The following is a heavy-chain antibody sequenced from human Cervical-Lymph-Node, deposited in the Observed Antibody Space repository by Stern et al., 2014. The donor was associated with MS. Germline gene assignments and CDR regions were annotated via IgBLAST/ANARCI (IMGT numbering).Heavy chain of an antibody. CDR3: ARGGGYSYSTLDY. J-gene: IGHJ4*02. CDR1: AYTITDYY. V-gene: IGHV1-2*02. D-gene: IGHD3-10*01. CDR2: INPNSGGT. Sequence: VPLVQSGAEVKKPGASVKVSCKASAYTITDYYTHWVRQAPGHGLAWMGWINPNSGGTYSAQKFQGRLTMTRDTSISTAYMELSSLRSDDTAVYYCARGGGYSYSTLDYWGQGTQVTVSS.